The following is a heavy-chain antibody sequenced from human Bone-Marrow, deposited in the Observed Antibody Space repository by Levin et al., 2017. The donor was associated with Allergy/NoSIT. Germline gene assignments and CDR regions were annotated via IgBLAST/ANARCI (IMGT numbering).Heavy chain of an antibody. V-gene: IGHV4-38-2*02. CDR3: VGCGASRSLSLAYYYFGMDA. J-gene: IGHJ6*02. CDR2: IYQSGSI. D-gene: IGHD3-16*01. CDR1: GYSISSGYY. Sequence: SETLSLTCTVSGYSISSGYYWGWIRQSPGKGLEWIGTIYQSGSIYYTSSLKSRVAISVDTSKNQFSLTLTSVTAADTAVYFCVGCGASRSLSLAYYYFGMDAWGQGTTVTVSS.